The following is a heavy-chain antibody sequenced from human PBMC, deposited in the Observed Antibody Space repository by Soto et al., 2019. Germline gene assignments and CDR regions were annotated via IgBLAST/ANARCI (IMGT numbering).Heavy chain of an antibody. Sequence: SETLSLTCTVSGGSISSYYWSWIRQPPGKGLEWIGHIFYSGSTSYNPSLKSRVTISVDTSKNQFSLKLTSVTAADTAMYYCATYSSTWRAFDYWGQGTLVTVS. CDR2: IFYSGST. D-gene: IGHD6-13*01. CDR3: ATYSSTWRAFDY. V-gene: IGHV4-59*08. CDR1: GGSISSYY. J-gene: IGHJ4*02.